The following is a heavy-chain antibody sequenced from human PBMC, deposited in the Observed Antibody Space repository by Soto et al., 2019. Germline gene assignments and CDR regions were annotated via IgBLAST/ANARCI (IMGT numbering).Heavy chain of an antibody. J-gene: IGHJ5*02. D-gene: IGHD3-10*01. CDR3: ARDLRGRRSGRFDP. CDR1: GDPITSGGFY. V-gene: IGHV4-31*03. Sequence: QVQLQESGPGLVKPSETLSLTCTLSGDPITSGGFYWTWIRQHPAKGLEWIGYIYYSGVTYYNPSLKSRAPISVDTPKNQFSLNLSSVSAADTAMYYCARDLRGRRSGRFDPWGQGTLVTVSS. CDR2: IYYSGVT.